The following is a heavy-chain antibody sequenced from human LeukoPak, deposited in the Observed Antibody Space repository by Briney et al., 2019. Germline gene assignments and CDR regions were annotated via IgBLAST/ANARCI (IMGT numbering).Heavy chain of an antibody. CDR1: GYTFTSYG. J-gene: IGHJ4*02. CDR3: ARVYGSGSVPYYFDY. V-gene: IGHV1-18*01. CDR2: ISAYNGNT. D-gene: IGHD3-10*01. Sequence: ASVKVSCKASGYTFTSYGISWVRQAPGQGLEWMGWISAYNGNTNYAQKLQGRVTMTTDTSTSTAYMELRSLRSGDTAVYYCARVYGSGSVPYYFDYWGQGTLVTVSS.